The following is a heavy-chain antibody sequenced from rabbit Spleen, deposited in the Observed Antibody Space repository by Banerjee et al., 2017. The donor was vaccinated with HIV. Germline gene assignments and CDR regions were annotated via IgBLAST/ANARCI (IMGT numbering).Heavy chain of an antibody. CDR2: IDPLFGSA. V-gene: IGHV1S47*01. D-gene: IGHD2-1*01. CDR1: GFSFSDRDV. Sequence: QEQLVESGGGLVQPEGSLTLTCKASGFSFSDRDVMCWVRQAPGKGLEWIGYIDPLFGSAYYASWVNGRFSISRENTQNTVSLQLNSLTAADTATYFCARGFYTYDDYVNFYGAYFNLWGPGTLVTVS. CDR3: ARGFYTYDDYVNFYGAYFNL. J-gene: IGHJ4*01.